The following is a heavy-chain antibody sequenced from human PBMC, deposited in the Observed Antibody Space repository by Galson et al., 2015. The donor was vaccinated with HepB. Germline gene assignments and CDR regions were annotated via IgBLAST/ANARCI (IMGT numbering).Heavy chain of an antibody. CDR1: GGTFSSYA. J-gene: IGHJ2*01. D-gene: IGHD6-13*01. V-gene: IGHV1-69*13. CDR3: ARDSQQQLNIGYFDL. Sequence: SVKVSCKASGGTFSSYAISWVRQAPGQGLEWMGGIIPIFGTANYAQKFQGRVTITADESTSTAYMELSSLRSEDTAVYYCARDSQQQLNIGYFDLWGRGTLVTVSS. CDR2: IIPIFGTA.